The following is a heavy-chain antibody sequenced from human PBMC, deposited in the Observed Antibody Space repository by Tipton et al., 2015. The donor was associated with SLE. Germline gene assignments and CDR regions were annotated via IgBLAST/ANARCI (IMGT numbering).Heavy chain of an antibody. Sequence: SLRLSCAASGFTFSRFWMSWVRQAPGKGLEWVANIKEDGSDKYYVESVKGRFTISRDNAKNSLFLQMNSLRADDTAVYYCARDVGGGYFYWYFDLWGRGTLVTVSS. CDR2: IKEDGSDK. CDR1: GFTFSRFW. V-gene: IGHV3-7*03. D-gene: IGHD1-26*01. J-gene: IGHJ2*01. CDR3: ARDVGGGYFYWYFDL.